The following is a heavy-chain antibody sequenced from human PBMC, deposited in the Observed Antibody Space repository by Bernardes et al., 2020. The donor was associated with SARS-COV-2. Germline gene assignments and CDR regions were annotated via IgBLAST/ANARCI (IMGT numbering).Heavy chain of an antibody. Sequence: TLSLPCDVSGVSISSNNWWNWVRQSPGKGLEWIGEVDGRGNTNYNPSLKSRVTISVDIPKNQVSLRLTSVTAGDTALYYCARVLGGCSRSSCFQDVWGQGTLLTVS. D-gene: IGHD2-2*01. CDR1: GVSISSNNW. V-gene: IGHV4-4*02. CDR3: ARVLGGCSRSSCFQDV. CDR2: VDGRGNT. J-gene: IGHJ4*02.